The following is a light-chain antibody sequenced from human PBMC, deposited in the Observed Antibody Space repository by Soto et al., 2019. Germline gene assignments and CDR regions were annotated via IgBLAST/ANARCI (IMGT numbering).Light chain of an antibody. CDR1: QSVLHISNNKNY. V-gene: IGKV4-1*01. CDR2: WAS. Sequence: DIVMTQSPDSLAVSLGERATINCKPSQSVLHISNNKNYLAWYQQKPGQPPKLLIYWASTRESGVPDRFSGSGSGTDFTLTISSLQAEDAAVYYCQQSYSTPPTFGPGTKVDIK. CDR3: QQSYSTPPT. J-gene: IGKJ3*01.